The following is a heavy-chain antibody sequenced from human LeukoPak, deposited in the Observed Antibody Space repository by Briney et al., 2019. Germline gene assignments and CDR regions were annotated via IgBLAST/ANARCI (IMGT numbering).Heavy chain of an antibody. J-gene: IGHJ6*03. Sequence: ASVKVSCKASGYTFTGYYMHWVRQAPGQGLEWMGWINPNSGGTNYAQKFQGRVTMTRDTSISTAYTELSRLRSDDTAVYYCARVVGATTRYYYYMDVWGKGTTVTVSS. CDR1: GYTFTGYY. D-gene: IGHD1-26*01. V-gene: IGHV1-2*02. CDR2: INPNSGGT. CDR3: ARVVGATTRYYYYMDV.